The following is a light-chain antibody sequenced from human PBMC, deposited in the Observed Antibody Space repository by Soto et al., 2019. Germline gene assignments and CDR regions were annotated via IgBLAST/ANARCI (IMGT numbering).Light chain of an antibody. CDR1: QGIRNW. V-gene: IGKV1D-16*01. CDR3: QQYDSYPPT. CDR2: GAS. Sequence: DIQMTQSPSSLSASVGDRVTITCRASQGIRNWLAWYQQKPAKAPKSLIDGASSLQSGVPSRFIGIVSGTDFTLTITSLQPEDVATYYCQQYDSYPPTFGGGTKVEIK. J-gene: IGKJ4*01.